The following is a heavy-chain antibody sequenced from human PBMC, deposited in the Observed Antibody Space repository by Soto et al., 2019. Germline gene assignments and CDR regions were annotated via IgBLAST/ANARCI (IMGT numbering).Heavy chain of an antibody. CDR3: ARVYDFWSDYSNHFDY. D-gene: IGHD3-3*01. J-gene: IGHJ4*02. CDR1: GYTFTSYG. Sequence: ASVKVSCKASGYTFTSYGISWVRQAPGQGLEWMGWISVYNGKTKYAQILQGRVTMTTDTSTSTAYMELGSLRSDDTAVYYCARVYDFWSDYSNHFDYWRQGTLGTVSS. CDR2: ISVYNGKT. V-gene: IGHV1-18*01.